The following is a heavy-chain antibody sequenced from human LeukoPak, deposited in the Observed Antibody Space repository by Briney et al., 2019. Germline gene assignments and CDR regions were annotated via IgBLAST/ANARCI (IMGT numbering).Heavy chain of an antibody. CDR2: IYYTGLT. V-gene: IGHV4-61*08. J-gene: IGHJ6*02. CDR3: SYGSWTRWGMDV. D-gene: IGHD6-19*01. Sequence: PSETLSLTCTVSGGSISSGGYYCTWVRQPPGKGLEWIGYIYYTGLTNYNPSLKSRVTMSVDTSKNQFSVNLRSVTAADTAVYYCSYGSWTRWGMDVWGQGTTVTVSS. CDR1: GGSISSGGYY.